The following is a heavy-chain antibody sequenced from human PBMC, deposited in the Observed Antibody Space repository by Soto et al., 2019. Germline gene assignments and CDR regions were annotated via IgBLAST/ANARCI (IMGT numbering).Heavy chain of an antibody. D-gene: IGHD6-19*01. J-gene: IGHJ4*02. V-gene: IGHV3-33*01. CDR2: IWYDGSNK. CDR3: ARVKVSPVSSGWYDY. CDR1: GFTFSSYG. Sequence: GGSLRLSCAASGFTFSSYGMHWVRQAPGKGLEWVAVIWYDGSNKYYADSVKGRFTISRDNSKNTLYLQMNSLRAEDTAVYYCARVKVSPVSSGWYDYWGQGTLVTVSS.